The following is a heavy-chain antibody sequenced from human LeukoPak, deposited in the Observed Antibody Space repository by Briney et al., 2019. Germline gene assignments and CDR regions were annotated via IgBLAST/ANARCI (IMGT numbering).Heavy chain of an antibody. V-gene: IGHV5-51*01. CDR1: GYTFTRYG. CDR3: ARYYYDSSGYLIYYFDY. J-gene: IGHJ4*02. CDR2: IYPGDSDT. D-gene: IGHD3-22*01. Sequence: KVSCKASGYTFTRYGTSWVRQMPGKGLEWMGIIYPGDSDTRYSPSFQGQVTISADKSNSTAYLQWSSLKASDTAMYYCARYYYDSSGYLIYYFDYWGQGTLVTVSS.